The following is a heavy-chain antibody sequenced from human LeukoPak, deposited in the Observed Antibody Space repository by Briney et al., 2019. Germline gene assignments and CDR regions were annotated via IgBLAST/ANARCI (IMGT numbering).Heavy chain of an antibody. CDR1: GFTVGYNY. J-gene: IGHJ4*02. CDR3: ARRSNPPGRIDH. V-gene: IGHV3-66*04. CDR2: IYNSGST. Sequence: PGGSVRLSCAASGFTVGYNYMTWVRQAPGKGLEWVAAIYNSGSTYYADSVKGRFTISRDNSKNTMYLQMNSLKGEDTAVYYCARRSNPPGRIDHWGQGTLVTVSS. D-gene: IGHD1-14*01.